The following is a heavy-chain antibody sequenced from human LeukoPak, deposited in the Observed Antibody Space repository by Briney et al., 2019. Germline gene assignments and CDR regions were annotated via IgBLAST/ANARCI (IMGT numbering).Heavy chain of an antibody. Sequence: PSETLSLTCAVYGGSFSGYDWSWIRQPPGKGLEWGGEVNHSGSTKYNPSLKSGVTISVDTSKNEFSLKLRSVTAADTAVYYSATGRLDWGQGTLVTVSS. J-gene: IGHJ4*02. V-gene: IGHV4-34*01. CDR3: ATGRLD. CDR2: VNHSGST. CDR1: GGSFSGYD.